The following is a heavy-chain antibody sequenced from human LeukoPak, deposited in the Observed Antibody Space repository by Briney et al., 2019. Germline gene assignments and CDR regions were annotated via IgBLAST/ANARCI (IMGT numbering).Heavy chain of an antibody. CDR2: IRYDGSNK. CDR3: AKGLHSSSWNDAFDI. V-gene: IGHV3-30*02. Sequence: GGSLRLSCKTSGFKFRDFDMDWVRQAPGKGLEWVAFIRYDGSNKYYADSVKGRFTISRDNSENTLYMQMNSLRVEDTAVYYCAKGLHSSSWNDAFDIWGQGTTVTVSS. D-gene: IGHD6-13*01. CDR1: GFKFRDFD. J-gene: IGHJ3*02.